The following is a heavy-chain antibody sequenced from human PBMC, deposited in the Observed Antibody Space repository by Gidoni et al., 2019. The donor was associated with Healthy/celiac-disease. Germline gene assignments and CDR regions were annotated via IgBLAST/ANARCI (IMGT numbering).Heavy chain of an antibody. CDR3: ARDRYYDSSVDY. CDR2: IWYDGRDK. V-gene: IGHV3-33*01. CDR1: GFIFSNYG. Sequence: QVHLVESGGGVVQPGRSLRLSCAASGFIFSNYGMHWVRQAPGKGLGWVAIIWYDGRDKYYADSVKGRFTISRDNSKNTLYLQMNSLRAEDTAVYYCARDRYYDSSVDYWGQGTLVTVSS. D-gene: IGHD3-22*01. J-gene: IGHJ4*02.